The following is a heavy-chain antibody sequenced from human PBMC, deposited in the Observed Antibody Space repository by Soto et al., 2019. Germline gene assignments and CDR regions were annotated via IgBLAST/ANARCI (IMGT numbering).Heavy chain of an antibody. J-gene: IGHJ3*01. CDR2: IGGTDGDSDGVP. V-gene: IGHV3-23*01. Sequence: VQPLESGGDLVQPGGSLRLSCVASGFILNNYAMSWVRQAPGKGLEWVSTIGGTDGDSDGVPWYEDYVKGRFNISRDSSANTLCLHMDNLRAEDSALYYCVKRGRNWGAFDFWGQGTTVVVSS. CDR3: VKRGRNWGAFDF. D-gene: IGHD7-27*01. CDR1: GFILNNYA.